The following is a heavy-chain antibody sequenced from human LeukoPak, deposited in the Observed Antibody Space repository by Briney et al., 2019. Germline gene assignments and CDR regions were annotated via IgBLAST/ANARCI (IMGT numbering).Heavy chain of an antibody. D-gene: IGHD6-19*01. CDR1: GGSFSGYY. V-gene: IGHV4-34*01. J-gene: IGHJ4*02. CDR3: ARLGVAGHIKGIDY. CDR2: INHSGST. Sequence: PSETLSLTCAVYGGSFSGYYWSWIRQPPGKGLEWIGEINHSGSTNYNPSLKSRVTISVDTSKNQFSLKLSSVTAADTDVYYCARLGVAGHIKGIDYWGQGTLVTVSS.